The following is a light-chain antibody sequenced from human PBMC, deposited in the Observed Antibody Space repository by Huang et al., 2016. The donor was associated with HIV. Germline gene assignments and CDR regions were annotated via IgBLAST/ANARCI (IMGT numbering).Light chain of an antibody. Sequence: EIVLTQSPATLSLSPGERATLSCGARQSVSSNYLAWFQQKPGLAPRLLIYDASSRATGIPDRFSGSGSGTDFTLTISRLEPEDLAVYYCQQYGSSPYTFGQGTKLEIK. CDR3: QQYGSSPYT. J-gene: IGKJ2*01. CDR2: DAS. CDR1: QSVSSNY. V-gene: IGKV3D-20*01.